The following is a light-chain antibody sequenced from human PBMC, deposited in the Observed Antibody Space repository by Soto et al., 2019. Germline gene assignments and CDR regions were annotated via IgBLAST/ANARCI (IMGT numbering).Light chain of an antibody. V-gene: IGKV3-11*01. CDR1: QSGNRY. CDR3: QQRGKWPST. CDR2: DEY. J-gene: IGKJ2*02. Sequence: EVVLTQSPDTLPLSPVETANLSSRGSQSGNRYVAWYQQKVGQAPRHLMYDEYTRATGGGGRFTGSGCATDFSLTIISLEPEDFAVYYCQQRGKWPSTFGPGTKVDIK.